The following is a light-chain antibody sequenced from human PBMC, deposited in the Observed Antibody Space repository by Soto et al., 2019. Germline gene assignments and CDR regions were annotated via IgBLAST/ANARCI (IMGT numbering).Light chain of an antibody. CDR1: SRDVGGYNY. J-gene: IGLJ1*01. Sequence: QSALTQPASVSGSPGQSITISCTGTSRDVGGYNYVSWYHQHPGKAPKLMIYEVSNRPSGVSNRFSGSKSGNTASLTISGLQAEDEADYYCSSYTSSSTYFFGTGTKLTVL. CDR3: SSYTSSSTYF. CDR2: EVS. V-gene: IGLV2-14*01.